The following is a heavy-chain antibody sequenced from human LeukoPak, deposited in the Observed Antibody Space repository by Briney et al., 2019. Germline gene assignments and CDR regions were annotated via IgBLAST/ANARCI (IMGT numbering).Heavy chain of an antibody. V-gene: IGHV3-64D*06. CDR1: GFGSTFNTYA. D-gene: IGHD2-2*01. CDR3: VNPPGYCSSTSCPGIDY. J-gene: IGHJ4*02. CDR2: VSSNGGST. Sequence: GGSLRLSCSVPGFGSTFNTYAMHWVRQAPGKGLEYVAAVSSNGGSTDYADSVKGRFTISRDNFKNTLYLQMSSLRAEDTAVYYCVNPPGYCSSTSCPGIDYWGQGTLVTVSS.